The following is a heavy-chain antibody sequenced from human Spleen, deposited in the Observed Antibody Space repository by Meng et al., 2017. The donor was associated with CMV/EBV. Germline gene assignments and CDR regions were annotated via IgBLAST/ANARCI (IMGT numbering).Heavy chain of an antibody. CDR3: ARDRLAAAGLYNWFDP. CDR2: IYYSGST. Sequence: GSLRLSCTVSGGSISSSSYYWGWIRQPPGKGLEWIGSIYYSGSTYYNPSLKSRVTISVDTSKNQFSLKLSSVTAADTAVYYCARDRLAAAGLYNWFDPWGQGTLVTVSS. J-gene: IGHJ5*02. V-gene: IGHV4-39*07. D-gene: IGHD6-13*01. CDR1: GGSISSSSYY.